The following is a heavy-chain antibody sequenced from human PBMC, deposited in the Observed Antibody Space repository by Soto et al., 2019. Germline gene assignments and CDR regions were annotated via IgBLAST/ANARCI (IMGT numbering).Heavy chain of an antibody. CDR1: GGSITSDSYC. Sequence: SETLSLTCTVSGGSITSDSYCWTWIRQHPVKGLEWMGHIYYSGSTSYNPSLKSRVTISIDTSKNQFSLKLTSVTAADTAVYYCARDGDYFGSGSPPLLSKWGQGTLVTVSS. V-gene: IGHV4-31*03. CDR2: IYYSGST. CDR3: ARDGDYFGSGSPPLLSK. D-gene: IGHD3-10*01. J-gene: IGHJ4*02.